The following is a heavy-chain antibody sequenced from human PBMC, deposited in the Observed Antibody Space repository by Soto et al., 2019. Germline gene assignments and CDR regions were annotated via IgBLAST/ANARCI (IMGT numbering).Heavy chain of an antibody. CDR2: FDPEDGET. D-gene: IGHD6-13*01. CDR1: GYTLTELS. CDR3: ATRPYWRAAAGYYFDY. J-gene: IGHJ4*02. Sequence: ASVKVSCKVSGYTLTELSMHWVRQAPGKGLEWMGGFDPEDGETIYAQKFQGRVTMTEDTSTDTAYMELSSLRSEDTAVYYCATRPYWRAAAGYYFDYWGQGTLVTVSS. V-gene: IGHV1-24*01.